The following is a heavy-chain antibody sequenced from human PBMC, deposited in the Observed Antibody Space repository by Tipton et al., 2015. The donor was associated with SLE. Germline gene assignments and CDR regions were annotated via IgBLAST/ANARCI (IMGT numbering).Heavy chain of an antibody. CDR1: GYTFTSYD. V-gene: IGHV1-8*03. J-gene: IGHJ5*02. D-gene: IGHD6-6*01. CDR2: MNPNSGNT. CDR3: ARAGRGSSGGGDWFDP. Sequence: QLVQSGAEVKKPGASVKVSCKATGYTFTSYDINWVRQATGQGLEWMGWMNPNSGNTGYAQKFQGRDTITRNTSISTAYMELSSLGSEDTAVYYCARAGRGSSGGGDWFDPWGQGTLVTVSS.